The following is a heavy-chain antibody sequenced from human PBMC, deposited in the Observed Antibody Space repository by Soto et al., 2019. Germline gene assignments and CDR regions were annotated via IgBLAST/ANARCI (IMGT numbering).Heavy chain of an antibody. D-gene: IGHD1-1*01. Sequence: SETLSLTCTVSGGSFSSGGYYWSWVRQHPGKGLEWIGNIYYSGSTYSYFSGSTDYNPSLKSRVTISLDTSKNQFSLKLSSVTAADTAVYYCARDRTGTTGNWLDPWGQGTLVTVSS. CDR2: IYYSGSTYSYFSGST. CDR3: ARDRTGTTGNWLDP. V-gene: IGHV4-31*03. CDR1: GGSFSSGGYY. J-gene: IGHJ5*02.